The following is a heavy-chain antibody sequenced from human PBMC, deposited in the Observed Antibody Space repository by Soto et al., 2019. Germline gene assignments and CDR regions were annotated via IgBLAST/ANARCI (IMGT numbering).Heavy chain of an antibody. CDR1: GGSISSGGYY. CDR2: FYSSGSI. Sequence: PSETLSLTCTLSGGSISSGGYYGSWTRHHPGKGLEWIGSFYSSGSIIYNPSLRSRVSISGDTSSNQFSMSLTSVTAADTARYYCARMYSSGSGWFHPWGQGTLVTVSS. J-gene: IGHJ5*02. CDR3: ARMYSSGSGWFHP. D-gene: IGHD6-19*01. V-gene: IGHV4-31*03.